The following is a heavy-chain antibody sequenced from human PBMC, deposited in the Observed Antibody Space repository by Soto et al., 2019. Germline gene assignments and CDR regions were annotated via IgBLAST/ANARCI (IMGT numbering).Heavy chain of an antibody. CDR1: GFSLSPYW. V-gene: IGHV3-74*03. Sequence: AGGSLRLSCAASGFSLSPYWMHWVRQVPGRALEWVARLSSDGFGAAYADSVKGRFFISRDIARNTLSLQMNSLRADDTAVYYCARDLGGPDYWGRGTSVTVSS. CDR3: ARDLGGPDY. CDR2: LSSDGFGA. J-gene: IGHJ4*02. D-gene: IGHD3-16*01.